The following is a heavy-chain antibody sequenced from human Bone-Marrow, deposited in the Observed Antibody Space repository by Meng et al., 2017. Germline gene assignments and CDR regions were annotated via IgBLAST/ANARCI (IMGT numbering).Heavy chain of an antibody. V-gene: IGHV3-23*01. D-gene: IGHD4-17*01. CDR2: TSDGGAGI. CDR1: GFTFSNYA. Sequence: GGSLRLSCAASGFTFSNYAMNWVRQAPGKGLEWVSGTSDGGAGIYYADSVKGRFTISRDTSKNTLYLQINSLRAEDTAVYYCARDPNHGDPGVRDFWGQGTLVTVSS. CDR3: ARDPNHGDPGVRDF. J-gene: IGHJ4*02.